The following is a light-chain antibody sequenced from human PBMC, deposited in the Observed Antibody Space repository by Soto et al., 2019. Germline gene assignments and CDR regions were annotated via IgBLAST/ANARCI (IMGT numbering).Light chain of an antibody. CDR1: SSDVGDYNY. CDR3: CSYAGIYTFYV. J-gene: IGLJ1*01. Sequence: QSALTQPRSVSGSPGQSVTISCTGTSSDVGDYNYVSWYQQHPGKAPKVMIYDVSKRPSGVPDRFSGSKSGNTASLTISGLQAEDEADYYCCSYAGIYTFYVFGTGTKVTVL. V-gene: IGLV2-11*01. CDR2: DVS.